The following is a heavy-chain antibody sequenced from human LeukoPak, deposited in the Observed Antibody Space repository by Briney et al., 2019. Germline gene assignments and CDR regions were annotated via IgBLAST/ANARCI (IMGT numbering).Heavy chain of an antibody. CDR1: GGSISSGGYY. CDR3: ARDYYDSSGYPYSDY. D-gene: IGHD3-22*01. Sequence: SSETLSLTCTVSGGSISSGGYYWSWIRQHPGKGLEWIGYIYYIGSTYYNPSLKSRVTISVDTSKNQFSLKLSSVTAADTAVYYCARDYYDSSGYPYSDYWGQGTLVTVSS. V-gene: IGHV4-31*03. J-gene: IGHJ4*02. CDR2: IYYIGST.